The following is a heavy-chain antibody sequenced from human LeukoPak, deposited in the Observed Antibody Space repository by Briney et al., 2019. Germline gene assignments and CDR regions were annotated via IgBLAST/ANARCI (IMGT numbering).Heavy chain of an antibody. J-gene: IGHJ2*01. CDR3: ARAAYSSTWYSRYFDL. D-gene: IGHD6-13*01. CDR1: GFTFSSYA. V-gene: IGHV3-30*14. Sequence: GGSLRLSCAASGFTFSSYAMHWVRQAPGKGLEWVAVISYDGSNKYYADSVKGRFTISRENAKNSSYLQMNSLGAGDTAVYYCARAAYSSTWYSRYFDLWGRGTLVTVSS. CDR2: ISYDGSNK.